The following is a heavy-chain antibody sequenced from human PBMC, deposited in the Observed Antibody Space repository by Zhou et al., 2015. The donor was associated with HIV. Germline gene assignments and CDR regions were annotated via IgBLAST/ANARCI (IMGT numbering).Heavy chain of an antibody. CDR3: ASKQCGFVEYQLLCGEAGNYYYYGMDV. J-gene: IGHJ6*02. CDR1: GGTFSSYA. Sequence: QVQLVQSGAEVKKPGSSVKVSCKASGGTFSSYAISWVRQAPGQGLEWMGGIIPIFGTANYAQKFQGRVTITADESTSTAYMELSSLRSEDTAVYYCASKQCGFVEYQLLCGEAGNYYYYGMDVWGQGTTVTVSS. D-gene: IGHD2-2*01. V-gene: IGHV1-69*01. CDR2: IIPIFGTA.